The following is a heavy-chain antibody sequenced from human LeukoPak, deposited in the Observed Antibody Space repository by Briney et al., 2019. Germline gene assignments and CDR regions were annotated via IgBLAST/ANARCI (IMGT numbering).Heavy chain of an antibody. CDR2: VYYSGST. V-gene: IGHV4-59*01. CDR1: GGSISSYY. CDR3: ARAVAGSGYFDY. J-gene: IGHJ4*02. D-gene: IGHD6-19*01. Sequence: PETLSLTCTVSGGSISSYYWSWIRQPPGKGLEWIGYVYYSGSTNYNPSLKSRVTISVDTSKNQFSLKLSSVTAADTAVYYCARAVAGSGYFDYWGQGTLVTVSS.